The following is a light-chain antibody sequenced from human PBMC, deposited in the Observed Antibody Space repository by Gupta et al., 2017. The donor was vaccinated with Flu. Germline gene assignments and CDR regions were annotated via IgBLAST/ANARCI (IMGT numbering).Light chain of an antibody. CDR2: AAS. Sequence: EVVLTQSPGTLSVSPGERATLSCRASQSVNNNYLAWYQQKPGQAPRLLISAASSRATGIPDRFSGSGSGTDFTLTISRREPEDFAVYYWQQDCSSVTFGGGTMVEIK. V-gene: IGKV3-20*01. J-gene: IGKJ4*01. CDR3: QQDCSSVT. CDR1: QSVNNNY.